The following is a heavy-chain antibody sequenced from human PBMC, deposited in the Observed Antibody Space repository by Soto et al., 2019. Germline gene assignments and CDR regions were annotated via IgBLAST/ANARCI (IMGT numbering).Heavy chain of an antibody. CDR3: ARGQRLAVIDY. Sequence: PRGSLRLSCAASGFTFSSYAIHFFRQAPFKWLEWVAVISYDGSNKYYADSVKGRFTISRDNSKNTLYLQMNSLRAEDTAVYYCARGQRLAVIDYWGQGTLVTVSS. V-gene: IGHV3-30-3*01. J-gene: IGHJ4*02. CDR2: ISYDGSNK. D-gene: IGHD6-19*01. CDR1: GFTFSSYA.